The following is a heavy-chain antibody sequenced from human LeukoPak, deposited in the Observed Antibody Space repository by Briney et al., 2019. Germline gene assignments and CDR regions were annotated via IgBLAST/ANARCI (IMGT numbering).Heavy chain of an antibody. CDR3: STIYSGSYSVY. Sequence: GGSLRLSCAASGITFSSYEMNWFRQAPGKGLEWVSYISSSGSTIYYADSVKGRFTISRDNAKNSLYLQMNSLRAEDTAVYYCSTIYSGSYSVYWGQGTLVTVSS. J-gene: IGHJ4*02. D-gene: IGHD1-26*01. CDR2: ISSSGSTI. V-gene: IGHV3-48*03. CDR1: GITFSSYE.